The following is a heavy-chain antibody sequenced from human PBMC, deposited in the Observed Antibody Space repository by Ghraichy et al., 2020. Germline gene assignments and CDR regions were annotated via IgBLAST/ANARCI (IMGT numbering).Heavy chain of an antibody. J-gene: IGHJ4*02. D-gene: IGHD4-17*01. CDR1: GASISSGDYY. CDR3: ARIVDTVTYYFDY. Sequence: SETLSLTCTVSGASISSGDYYWGWIRQHPGKGLDWIGYIHHSGGAYYNPSLKSRIAISVDTSKNQFSVKLTSVTAADTAVYYCARIVDTVTYYFDYWGQGTLVTVSS. CDR2: IHHSGGA. V-gene: IGHV4-31*03.